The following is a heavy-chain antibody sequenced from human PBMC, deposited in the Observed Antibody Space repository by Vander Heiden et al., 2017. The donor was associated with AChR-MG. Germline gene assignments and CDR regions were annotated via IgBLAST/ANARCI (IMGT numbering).Heavy chain of an antibody. V-gene: IGHV4-34*01. D-gene: IGHD3-3*01. CDR2: INHSGST. CDR3: ARGGRVLRFLEWLPYRRPAFDY. CDR1: GGSFSGYY. J-gene: IGHJ4*02. Sequence: QVQLQQWGAGLLKPSETLSLTCAVYGGSFSGYYWSWIRQPPGKGLEWIGEINHSGSTNYNPSLKSRVTISVDTSKNQFSLKLSSVTAADTAVYYCARGGRVLRFLEWLPYRRPAFDYWGQGTLVTVSS.